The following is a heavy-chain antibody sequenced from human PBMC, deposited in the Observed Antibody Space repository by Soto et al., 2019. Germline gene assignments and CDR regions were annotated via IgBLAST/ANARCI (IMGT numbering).Heavy chain of an antibody. CDR1: GYDFYGYW. Sequence: VNLVQSGGEVKRAGESLKISCKGSGYDFYGYWIVWVRQMTGKGLEWMAMIYPADSQTRYSPSFQAEVTLSPDNSISHASLQWRSLKASDTAMYYCARYNAPSLAGNWFDPWGQGTLVTVTS. CDR2: IYPADSQT. J-gene: IGHJ5*02. D-gene: IGHD1-20*01. CDR3: ARYNAPSLAGNWFDP. V-gene: IGHV5-51*01.